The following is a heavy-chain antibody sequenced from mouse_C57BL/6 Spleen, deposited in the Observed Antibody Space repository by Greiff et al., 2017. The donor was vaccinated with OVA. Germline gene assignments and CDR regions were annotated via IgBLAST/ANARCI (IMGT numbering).Heavy chain of an antibody. J-gene: IGHJ2*01. CDR3: TRSGVVATYYFDY. D-gene: IGHD1-1*01. V-gene: IGHV1-15*01. CDR1: GYTFTDYE. CDR2: IDPETGGT. Sequence: VQLQESGAELVRPGASVTLSCKASGYTFTDYEMHWVKQTPVHGLEWIGAIDPETGGTAYNQKFKGKAILTADKSSSTAYMELRSLTSEDSAVYYCTRSGVVATYYFDYWGQGTTLTVSS.